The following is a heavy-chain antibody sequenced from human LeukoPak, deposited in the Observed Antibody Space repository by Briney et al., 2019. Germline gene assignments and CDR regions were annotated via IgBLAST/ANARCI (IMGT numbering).Heavy chain of an antibody. D-gene: IGHD3-22*01. J-gene: IGHJ4*02. V-gene: IGHV4-59*01. CDR3: ARGDYYDSSGYYWDY. CDR1: GGSISSYY. CDR2: IYYSGST. Sequence: PSETLSLTCTVSGGSISSYYWSWIRQPLGKGLEWIGYIYYSGSTNYNPSLKSRVTISVDTSKNQFSLKLSSVTAADTAVYYCARGDYYDSSGYYWDYWGQGTLVTVSS.